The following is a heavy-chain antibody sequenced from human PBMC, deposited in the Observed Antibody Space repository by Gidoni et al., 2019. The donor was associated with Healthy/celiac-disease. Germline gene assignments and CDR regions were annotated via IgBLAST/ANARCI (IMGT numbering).Heavy chain of an antibody. J-gene: IGHJ4*02. CDR3: ARHRIAAAGYFDY. CDR1: GGSISSSRYY. Sequence: QLQLQESGPGLVKPSETLSLTCTVSGGSISSSRYYWGWIRQPPGKGLEWIGSLYYSGSTYYSPSLKSRVTISVDTSKNQFSLKLSSVTAADTAVYYCARHRIAAAGYFDYWGQGTLVTVSS. D-gene: IGHD6-13*01. V-gene: IGHV4-39*01. CDR2: LYYSGST.